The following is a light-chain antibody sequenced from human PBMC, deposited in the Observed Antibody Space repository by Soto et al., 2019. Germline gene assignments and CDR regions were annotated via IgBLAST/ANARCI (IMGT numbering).Light chain of an antibody. Sequence: DIQLTQSASSLSASAGDRVTITCQASQVITNYLNWYQQKPGKAPKLLIYDISTLEIGVPSRFGGSGSGTHFTFTITGLQPEDIATYYSQQYENLPYTFGQGTKLEI. J-gene: IGKJ2*01. CDR2: DIS. V-gene: IGKV1-33*01. CDR3: QQYENLPYT. CDR1: QVITNY.